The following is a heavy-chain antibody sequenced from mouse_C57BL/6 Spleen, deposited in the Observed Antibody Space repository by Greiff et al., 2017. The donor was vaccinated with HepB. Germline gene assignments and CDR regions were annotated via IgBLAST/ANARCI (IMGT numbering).Heavy chain of an antibody. V-gene: IGHV1-62-2*01. CDR2: FYPGSGSI. CDR3: ARHERPYYYGSSYSYYFDY. D-gene: IGHD1-1*01. J-gene: IGHJ2*01. CDR1: GYTFTEYT. Sequence: QVQLQQSGAELVKPGASVKLSCKASGYTFTEYTIHWVKQRSGQGLEWIGWFYPGSGSIKYNEKFKDKATLTVDKSSSQVYMELSSLTSEDSAVYFCARHERPYYYGSSYSYYFDYWGQGTTLTVSS.